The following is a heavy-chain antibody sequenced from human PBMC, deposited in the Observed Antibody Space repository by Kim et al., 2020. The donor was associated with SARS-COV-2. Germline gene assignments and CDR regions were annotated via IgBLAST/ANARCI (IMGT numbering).Heavy chain of an antibody. Sequence: HSGSTNYHPSLKSQVTISVDTSKNQFSLQLSSVTAADTAVYYCAREDIVVVVAAVNYYGMD. V-gene: IGHV4-34*01. CDR2: HSGST. CDR3: AREDIVVVVAAVNYYGMD. J-gene: IGHJ6*01. D-gene: IGHD2-15*01.